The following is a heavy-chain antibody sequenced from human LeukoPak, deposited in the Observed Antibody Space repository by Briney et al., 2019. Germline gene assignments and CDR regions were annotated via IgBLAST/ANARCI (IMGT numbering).Heavy chain of an antibody. Sequence: SETLSLTCTVSGGSFSSSSYYWGWIRQPPGKGLEWIGSIYYSGSTYYNPSLKSRVTISVDTSKNQFSLKLSSVTAADTAVYYCASRTRYSGSYLTFDYWGQGTLVTVSS. D-gene: IGHD1-26*01. V-gene: IGHV4-39*01. CDR2: IYYSGST. J-gene: IGHJ4*02. CDR1: GGSFSSSSYY. CDR3: ASRTRYSGSYLTFDY.